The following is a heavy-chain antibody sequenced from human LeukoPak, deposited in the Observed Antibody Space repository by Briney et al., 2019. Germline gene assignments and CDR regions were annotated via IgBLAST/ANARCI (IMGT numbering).Heavy chain of an antibody. J-gene: IGHJ5*02. CDR2: IHTNGNT. CDR3: ARQSSAAGTHWFDP. V-gene: IGHV4-4*09. Sequence: LETLSLTCAVSGDSITSHYWSWLRQPPGKGPEWIGYIHTNGNTNSKSSLKSRVTMSVDTSKNQLSLRLTSVTAADTAVYYCARQSSAAGTHWFDPWGQGTLVTVSS. CDR1: GDSITSHY. D-gene: IGHD6-13*01.